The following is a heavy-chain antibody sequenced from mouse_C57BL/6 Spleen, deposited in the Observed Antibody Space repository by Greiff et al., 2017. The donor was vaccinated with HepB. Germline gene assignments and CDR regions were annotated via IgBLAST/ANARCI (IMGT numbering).Heavy chain of an antibody. Sequence: EVQLQQSGPELVKPGASVKIPCKASGYTFTDYNMDWVKQSHGKSLEWIGDINPNNGGTIYNQKFKGKATLTVDKSSSTAYMELRSLTSEDTAVYYCARLGYGYGRYFDVWGTGTTVTVSS. CDR2: INPNNGGT. CDR1: GYTFTDYN. J-gene: IGHJ1*03. D-gene: IGHD2-2*01. CDR3: ARLGYGYGRYFDV. V-gene: IGHV1-18*01.